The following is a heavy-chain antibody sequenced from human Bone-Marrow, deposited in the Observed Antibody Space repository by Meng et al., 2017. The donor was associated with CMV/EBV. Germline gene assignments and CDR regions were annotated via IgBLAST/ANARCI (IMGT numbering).Heavy chain of an antibody. CDR1: GGSFSGYY. J-gene: IGHJ4*02. V-gene: IGHV4-34*01. D-gene: IGHD5-18*01. Sequence: SETLSLTCAVYGGSFSGYYWSWIRQPPGKGLEWIGEINHSGSTNYNPSLKSRVTISVVTSKNQFSLKLSSVTAADTAVYYCASLRTWIQRWGQGTLVTVSS. CDR3: ASLRTWIQR. CDR2: INHSGST.